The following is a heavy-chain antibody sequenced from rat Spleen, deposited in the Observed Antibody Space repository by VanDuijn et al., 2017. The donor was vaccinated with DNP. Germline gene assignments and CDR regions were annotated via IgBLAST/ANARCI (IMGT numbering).Heavy chain of an antibody. CDR2: ITSSVGST. Sequence: EVQLVESGGGLVQPGRSLKLSCVASGFTFNNYWMTWIRQVPGKGLQWVASITSSVGSTYYPDSVKGRFTISRDNAKNTLYLQMNSLRSEDTATYYCATHTTGISLYAMDAWGQGTSVTVSS. CDR3: ATHTTGISLYAMDA. V-gene: IGHV5-31*01. CDR1: GFTFNNYW. D-gene: IGHD1-9*01. J-gene: IGHJ4*01.